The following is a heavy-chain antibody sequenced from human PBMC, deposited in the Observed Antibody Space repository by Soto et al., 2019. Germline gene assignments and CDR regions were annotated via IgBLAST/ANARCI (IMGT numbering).Heavy chain of an antibody. CDR1: GFTFSNDA. Sequence: GGSLRLSCVASGFTFSNDAMSWVRQAPGKGLQWVSAISSSGDYTYLADSVKGRFTFSRDNSKNTLYVQMNSLRPEDTAVYYCARGGGLRYFDLWGRGTLVTVSS. CDR2: ISSSGDYT. D-gene: IGHD2-15*01. J-gene: IGHJ2*01. V-gene: IGHV3-23*01. CDR3: ARGGGLRYFDL.